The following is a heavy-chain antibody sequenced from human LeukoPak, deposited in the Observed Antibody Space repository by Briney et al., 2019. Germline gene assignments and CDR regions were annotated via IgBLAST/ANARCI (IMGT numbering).Heavy chain of an antibody. Sequence: GGTLRLSCAASGFTFSSYGMSWIRQAPGKGLEWVSAISGSGGSTYYADSVKGRFTISRDNSKNTLYLQMNSLRAEDTAVYYCARGNRDAFDIWGQGTMVTVSS. J-gene: IGHJ3*02. CDR3: ARGNRDAFDI. CDR2: ISGSGGST. V-gene: IGHV3-23*01. CDR1: GFTFSSYG.